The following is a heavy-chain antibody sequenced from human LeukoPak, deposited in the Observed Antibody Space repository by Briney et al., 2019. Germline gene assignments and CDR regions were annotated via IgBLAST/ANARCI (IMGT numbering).Heavy chain of an antibody. Sequence: GGSLRLSCAASGFTFSSYAMSWVRQAPGKGLEWVSAISGSGGSTYYADSVKGRFTISRDNSKNTLYLQMNSLRAEDTAVYYCAKDPSYCSSTSCSLNWFDPWGQGTLVTVCS. J-gene: IGHJ5*02. CDR1: GFTFSSYA. CDR2: ISGSGGST. D-gene: IGHD2-2*01. CDR3: AKDPSYCSSTSCSLNWFDP. V-gene: IGHV3-23*01.